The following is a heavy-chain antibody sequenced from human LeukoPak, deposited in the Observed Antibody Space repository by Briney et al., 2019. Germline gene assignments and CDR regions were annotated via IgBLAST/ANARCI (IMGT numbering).Heavy chain of an antibody. CDR2: IYYSGST. J-gene: IGHJ4*02. Sequence: PSETLSLTCTVSGGSISSWTYYWGWIRQSPGKGLEWIGSIYYSGSTYYNPSLKSRVTISVDTSKNQFSLNLNSVTVADTAVYYCARNNSIMENFDSWGQGTLVTVSS. CDR3: ARNNSIMENFDS. V-gene: IGHV4-39*01. D-gene: IGHD3-16*01. CDR1: GGSISSWTYY.